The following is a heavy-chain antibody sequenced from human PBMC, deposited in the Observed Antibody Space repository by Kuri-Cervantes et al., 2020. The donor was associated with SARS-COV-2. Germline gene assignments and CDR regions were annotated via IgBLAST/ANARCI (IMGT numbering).Heavy chain of an antibody. CDR2: IRYDGSNK. CDR3: ARGSRYDYVWGSYRYTASWYFDL. CDR1: GFTFSSYG. D-gene: IGHD3-16*02. Sequence: GGSLRLSCAASGFTFSSYGMHWVRQAPGKGLEWVAFIRYDGSNKYYADSVKGRFTISRDNAKNSLYLQMNSLRAEDTAVYYCARGSRYDYVWGSYRYTASWYFDLWGRGTLVTVS. V-gene: IGHV3-30*02. J-gene: IGHJ2*01.